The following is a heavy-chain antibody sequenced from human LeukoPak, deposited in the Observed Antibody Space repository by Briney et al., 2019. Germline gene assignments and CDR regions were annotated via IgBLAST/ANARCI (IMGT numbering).Heavy chain of an antibody. CDR2: ISSSSSTI. Sequence: PGGSLRLSCAASGFTFTSYSMNWVRQAPGKGLEWVSYISSSSSTIYYADSVKGRFTISRDNAKNSLYLQMNSLRAEDTAVYYCAKDRAQWLGPFDYWGQGTLVTVSS. CDR1: GFTFTSYS. J-gene: IGHJ4*02. CDR3: AKDRAQWLGPFDY. V-gene: IGHV3-48*01. D-gene: IGHD6-19*01.